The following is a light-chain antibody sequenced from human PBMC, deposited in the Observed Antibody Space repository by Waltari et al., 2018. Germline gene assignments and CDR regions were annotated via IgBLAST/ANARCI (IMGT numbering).Light chain of an antibody. J-gene: IGLJ1*01. V-gene: IGLV2-14*01. CDR3: SSYTMTSATA. CDR1: SGDLGGYNY. CDR2: EVS. Sequence: QSALTQPASVSGSPGPSITTSCTGTSGDLGGYNYVPWYQQYPGKDPKLIIFEVSYRPSGVSHRFSASKSGNTASLTISGLQAEDEAHYYCSSYTMTSATAFGTGTKVTVL.